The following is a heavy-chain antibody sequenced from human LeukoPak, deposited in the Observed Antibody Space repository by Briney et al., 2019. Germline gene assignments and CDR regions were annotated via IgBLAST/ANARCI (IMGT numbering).Heavy chain of an antibody. D-gene: IGHD3-10*01. J-gene: IGHJ4*02. Sequence: GGSLRLSCAASGFTFSSYSMDWVRQAPGKGLEWVSSISSSSSYIYYADSVKGRFTISRDNAKNSLYLQMNSLRAEDTAVYYCARDRGDRLDYWGQGTLVTVSS. CDR1: GFTFSSYS. CDR3: ARDRGDRLDY. V-gene: IGHV3-21*01. CDR2: ISSSSSYI.